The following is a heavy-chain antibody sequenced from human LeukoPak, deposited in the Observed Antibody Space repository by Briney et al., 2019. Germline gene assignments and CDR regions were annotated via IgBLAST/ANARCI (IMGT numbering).Heavy chain of an antibody. J-gene: IGHJ4*02. CDR1: GFTFSSYA. V-gene: IGHV3-23*01. CDR2: ISGSGGST. Sequence: GGSLRLSCAASGFTFSSYAMSWVRQAPGKGLEWVSAISGSGGSTYYADSVKGRFTISRDNSKNTLYLQMNSLRAEDTAVYYCAKDPISNDFWSGYPYYFDYWSQGTLVTVSS. D-gene: IGHD3-3*01. CDR3: AKDPISNDFWSGYPYYFDY.